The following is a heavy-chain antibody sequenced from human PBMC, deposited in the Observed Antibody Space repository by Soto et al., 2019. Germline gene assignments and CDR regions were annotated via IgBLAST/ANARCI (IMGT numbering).Heavy chain of an antibody. CDR1: GYSFTSYW. CDR3: ARQELNDSSGYDAFDI. CDR2: IYPGDSDT. Sequence: GESLKISCKGSGYSFTSYWIGWVRQMPGKGLEWMGIIYPGDSDTRYSPSFQGQVAISADKSISTAYLQWSSLKASDTAMYYCARQELNDSSGYDAFDIWGQGTMVTVSS. J-gene: IGHJ3*02. D-gene: IGHD3-22*01. V-gene: IGHV5-51*01.